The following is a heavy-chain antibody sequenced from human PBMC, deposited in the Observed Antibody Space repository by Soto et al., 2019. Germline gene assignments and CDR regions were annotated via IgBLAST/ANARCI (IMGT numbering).Heavy chain of an antibody. Sequence: QVQLVQSGAEVKKPGASVKVSCKASGYTFTSYGISWVRQAPGQGLEWMGWISAYNGTTNYAQKLQGRVTMTTDTSTSTAYMELRSLRSDDTAVYYCARIRYYDYVWGSYRPAYFDYWGQGTLVTVSS. D-gene: IGHD3-16*02. CDR2: ISAYNGTT. CDR3: ARIRYYDYVWGSYRPAYFDY. J-gene: IGHJ4*02. V-gene: IGHV1-18*04. CDR1: GYTFTSYG.